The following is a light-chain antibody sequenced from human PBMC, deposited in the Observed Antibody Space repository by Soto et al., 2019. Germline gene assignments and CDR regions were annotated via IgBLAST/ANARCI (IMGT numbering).Light chain of an antibody. CDR2: DAS. V-gene: IGKV1-33*01. J-gene: IGKJ4*01. Sequence: DIPMTPSPSSLSASVGDRVTITCQPRQDIGNYLNWYQVKPGKAPKLLIYDASSLETGVPLRFSGSSSKTAFTFTISSLQFEDVATYYWQQYDRLPLSFGGGTKLESK. CDR3: QQYDRLPLS. CDR1: QDIGNY.